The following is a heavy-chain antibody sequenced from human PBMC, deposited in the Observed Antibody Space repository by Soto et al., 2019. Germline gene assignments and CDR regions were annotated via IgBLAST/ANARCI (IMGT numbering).Heavy chain of an antibody. Sequence: ASVKVSCKASGYTFTGYYMHWVRQAPGQGLEWMGWINPNSGGTDYAQKFQGRVTMTRDTSISTAYMELSRLRSDDTAVYYCARGGLGIFRYYYYGMDVWGQGTTVTVSS. V-gene: IGHV1-2*02. D-gene: IGHD2-15*01. CDR2: INPNSGGT. CDR1: GYTFTGYY. J-gene: IGHJ6*02. CDR3: ARGGLGIFRYYYYGMDV.